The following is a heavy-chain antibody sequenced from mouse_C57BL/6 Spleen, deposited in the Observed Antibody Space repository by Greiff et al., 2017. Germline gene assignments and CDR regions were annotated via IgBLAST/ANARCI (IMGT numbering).Heavy chain of an antibody. Sequence: EVKVVESGGGLVQPGGSLKLSCAASGFTFSDYGMAWVRQAPRKGPEWVAFISNLAYSIYYADTVTGRFTISRENAKNTLYLARSSLRSEDTAMYYCARHGGGNYDAMDYWGQGTSVTVSS. J-gene: IGHJ4*01. V-gene: IGHV5-15*01. D-gene: IGHD1-1*02. CDR1: GFTFSDYG. CDR3: ARHGGGNYDAMDY. CDR2: ISNLAYSI.